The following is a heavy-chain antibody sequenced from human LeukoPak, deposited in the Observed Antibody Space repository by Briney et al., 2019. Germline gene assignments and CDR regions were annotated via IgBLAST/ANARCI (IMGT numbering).Heavy chain of an antibody. CDR1: GGSVSSGSYY. J-gene: IGHJ4*02. Sequence: PSETLSLTCTVSGGSVSSGSYYWSWIRQPPGKGLEWIGYIYYSGSTNYNPSLKSRVTISVDTSKNQFSLKLSSVTAADTAVYYCAIFRFGELSAFDHWGQGTLVTVSS. CDR2: IYYSGST. CDR3: AIFRFGELSAFDH. D-gene: IGHD3-10*01. V-gene: IGHV4-61*01.